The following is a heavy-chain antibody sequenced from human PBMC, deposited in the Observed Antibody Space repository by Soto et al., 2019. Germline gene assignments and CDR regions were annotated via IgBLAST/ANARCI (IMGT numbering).Heavy chain of an antibody. CDR1: GGSFSGYY. CDR2: INHSGST. D-gene: IGHD3-10*01. V-gene: IGHV4-34*01. J-gene: IGHJ4*02. CDR3: ARDYYGSGSYFEY. Sequence: SETLSLTCAVYGGSFSGYYWSWIRQPPGKGLEWIGEINHSGSTNYNPSLKSRVTISVDTSKNQFSLKLSSVTAADTAVYYCARDYYGSGSYFEYWGQGTLVTVSS.